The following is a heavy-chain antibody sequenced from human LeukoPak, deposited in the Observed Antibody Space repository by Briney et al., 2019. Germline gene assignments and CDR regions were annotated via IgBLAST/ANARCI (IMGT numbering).Heavy chain of an antibody. CDR3: ARDGYYDILTGSGFDP. V-gene: IGHV4-39*07. D-gene: IGHD3-9*01. CDR1: GGSISSSSYY. J-gene: IGHJ5*02. Sequence: SETLSLTCTVSGGSISSSSYYWGWIRQPPGKGLEWIGSIYYSGSTYYNPSLKSRVTISVDTSKNQFSLKLSSVTAADTAVYYCARDGYYDILTGSGFDPWGQGTLVTVSS. CDR2: IYYSGST.